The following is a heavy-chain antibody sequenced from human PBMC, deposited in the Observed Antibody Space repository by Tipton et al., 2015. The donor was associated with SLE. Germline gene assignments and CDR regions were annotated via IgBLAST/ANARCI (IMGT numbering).Heavy chain of an antibody. J-gene: IGHJ6*02. V-gene: IGHV3-23*01. CDR3: AKDSMGSRGLRFLEWLGTYYGMDV. D-gene: IGHD3-3*01. CDR1: GFTFSSYA. CDR2: ISGSGGST. Sequence: GSLRLSCAASGFTFSSYAMSWVRQAPGKGLEWVSAISGSGGSTYSADSVKGRFTISRDNSKNTLSLQLNTLRADDTAIYYCAKDSMGSRGLRFLEWLGTYYGMDVWGQGTTVTVSS.